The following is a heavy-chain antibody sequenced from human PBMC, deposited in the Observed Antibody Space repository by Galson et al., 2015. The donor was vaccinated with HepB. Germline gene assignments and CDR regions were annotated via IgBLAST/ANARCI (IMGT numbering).Heavy chain of an antibody. J-gene: IGHJ6*02. Sequence: SLRLSCAVSGFTFTNYAMTWVRQAPGKGLEWVSALSGSGDGTYYADSVKGRFTISRDNSKNTLYLQMNSLRAEDTAVYYCAKGGGRRGWSGYYMDMDVWGQGTTVTVSS. D-gene: IGHD3-3*01. CDR2: LSGSGDGT. CDR3: AKGGGRRGWSGYYMDMDV. V-gene: IGHV3-23*01. CDR1: GFTFTNYA.